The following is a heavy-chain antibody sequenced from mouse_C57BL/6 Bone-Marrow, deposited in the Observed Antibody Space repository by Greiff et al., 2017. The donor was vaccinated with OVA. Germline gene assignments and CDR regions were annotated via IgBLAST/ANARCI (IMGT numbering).Heavy chain of an antibody. CDR3: ARSKITTVVATGDY. CDR2: IYPGSGST. V-gene: IGHV1-55*01. CDR1: GYTFTSYW. D-gene: IGHD1-1*01. Sequence: QVHVKQPGAELVKPGASVKMSCKASGYTFTSYWITWVKQRPGQGLEWIGDIYPGSGSTNYNEKFKSKATLTVDTSSSTAYMQLSSLTSEDSAVYYCARSKITTVVATGDYWGQGTTLTVSS. J-gene: IGHJ2*01.